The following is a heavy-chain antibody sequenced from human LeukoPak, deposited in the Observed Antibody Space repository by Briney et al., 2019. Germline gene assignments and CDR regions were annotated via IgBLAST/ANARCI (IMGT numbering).Heavy chain of an antibody. V-gene: IGHV3-23*01. D-gene: IGHD2-15*01. CDR2: ISGSGGST. CDR3: AKDKSRYCSGGSCYRTFDY. Sequence: GGSLRLSCAASGFTFSSYAMSWVRQAPGKGPEWVSAISGSGGSTYYADSVKGRFTISRDNSKNTLYLQMNSLRAEDTAVYYCAKDKSRYCSGGSCYRTFDYWGQGTLVTVSS. CDR1: GFTFSSYA. J-gene: IGHJ4*02.